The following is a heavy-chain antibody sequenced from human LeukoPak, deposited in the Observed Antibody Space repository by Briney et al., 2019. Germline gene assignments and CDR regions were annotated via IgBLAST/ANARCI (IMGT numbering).Heavy chain of an antibody. V-gene: IGHV3-74*01. CDR3: ARENFYGMDV. CDR1: GFTFSSYD. Sequence: GGSLRLSCAASGFTFSSYDMHWVRQAPGKGLVWVSRINSDGSTTRYADSVKGRFTISRDNAKNTMYLQMNSLRAEDTAVYYCARENFYGMDVWGQGTTVTVSS. J-gene: IGHJ6*02. CDR2: INSDGSTT.